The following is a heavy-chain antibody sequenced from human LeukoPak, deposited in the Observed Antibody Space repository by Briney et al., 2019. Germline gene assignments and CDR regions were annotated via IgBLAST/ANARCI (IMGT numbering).Heavy chain of an antibody. CDR1: GYTFTNYA. Sequence: VASVKVSCKGSGYTFTNYAVHWVRQAPGQRLEWLGWINPGNGDTKYSQNFQGRVTVTSDTSAAPAYVELNSLTSEDTAVYYCARERWHCRVNCYSVYYYALDVWGQGTTVTVSS. V-gene: IGHV1-3*01. CDR3: ARERWHCRVNCYSVYYYALDV. CDR2: INPGNGDT. J-gene: IGHJ6*02. D-gene: IGHD2-15*01.